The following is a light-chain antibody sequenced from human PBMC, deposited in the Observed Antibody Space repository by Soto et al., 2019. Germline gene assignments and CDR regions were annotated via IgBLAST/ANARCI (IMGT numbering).Light chain of an antibody. CDR1: QSVSNNF. Sequence: EIVLTQSPGTLSLSPGERATLSCRASQSVSNNFLAWYQHRPGQAPRLLIYGPSTRATGIPDRFSGSGSGTDFTLTISRLEPEDFAVYYCQQYDSLPSWTFGQGSKVDI. CDR3: QQYDSLPSWT. CDR2: GPS. V-gene: IGKV3-20*01. J-gene: IGKJ1*01.